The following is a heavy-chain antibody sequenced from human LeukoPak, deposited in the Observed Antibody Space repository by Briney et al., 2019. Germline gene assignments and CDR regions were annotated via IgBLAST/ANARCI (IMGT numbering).Heavy chain of an antibody. V-gene: IGHV1-18*01. CDR3: VRDLMTTVTRSFDY. D-gene: IGHD4-17*01. CDR1: GYTFTNYG. CDR2: ISAYNGHT. Sequence: GASVKVSCHAAGYTFTNYGISWVRQAPGQGLEWMGWISAYNGHTNYAQKFQGRVTMTTDTSTSTAYMDLRSLRSDDTAVYYCVRDLMTTVTRSFDYWGQGTVVTVSS. J-gene: IGHJ4*02.